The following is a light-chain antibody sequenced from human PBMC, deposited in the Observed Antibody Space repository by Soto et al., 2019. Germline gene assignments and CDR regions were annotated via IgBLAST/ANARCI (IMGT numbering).Light chain of an antibody. Sequence: EIVLTQSPGTLSLSPGERATLSCRASQSVSSYLAWYQQKPGQAPRLLIYGASSRATGIPDRFSASGSGTDFPLTISRLQPEYLGEYYFQQYGTSSRTFGQGTKVEIK. V-gene: IGKV3-20*01. CDR3: QQYGTSSRT. J-gene: IGKJ1*01. CDR2: GAS. CDR1: QSVSSY.